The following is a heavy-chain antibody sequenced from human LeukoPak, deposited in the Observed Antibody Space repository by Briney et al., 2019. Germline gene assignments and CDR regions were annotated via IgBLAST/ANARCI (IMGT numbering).Heavy chain of an antibody. CDR1: GYSISSGYY. D-gene: IGHD3-22*01. V-gene: IGHV4-38-2*02. CDR2: IYHSGST. CDR3: AGTYYYDSSGYYLPQN. Sequence: SETLSLTCTVSGYSISSGYYWGWIRQPPGKGLEWIGSIYHSGSTYYNPSLKSRVTISVDTSKNQFSLKLSSVTAADTAVYYCAGTYYYDSSGYYLPQNWGQGTLVTVSS. J-gene: IGHJ4*02.